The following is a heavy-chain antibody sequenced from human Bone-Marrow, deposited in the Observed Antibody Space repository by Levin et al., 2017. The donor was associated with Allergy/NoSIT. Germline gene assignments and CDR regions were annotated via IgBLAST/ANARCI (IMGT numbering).Heavy chain of an antibody. CDR2: IDPNNGET. CDR3: AGRFGDSLGPT. V-gene: IGHV1-2*02. Sequence: ASVKVSCKASGYTFTTYYVHWVRQAPGQGLEWMGWIDPNNGETTYAQKFHGRVTLTRDTSITTTYMELSSLRFDDTAIYYCAGRFGDSLGPTWGQGALVTVSS. D-gene: IGHD3-10*01. J-gene: IGHJ4*02. CDR1: GYTFTTYY.